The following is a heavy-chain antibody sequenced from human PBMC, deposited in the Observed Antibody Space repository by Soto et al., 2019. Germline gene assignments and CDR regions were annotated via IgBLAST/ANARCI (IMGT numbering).Heavy chain of an antibody. V-gene: IGHV4-38-2*01. CDR1: GEYIRNGYF. CDR3: ARLFGANWRFDP. CDR2: IFYDAST. J-gene: IGHJ5*02. D-gene: IGHD7-27*01. Sequence: SETLSLTCDVSGEYIRNGYFWAWIRQPPGKGLEWIGSIFYDASTYDNPSLKSRVTMSVDTSTNQFSLRLKSVTAADTAVYYCARLFGANWRFDPWGQGSLVTVSS.